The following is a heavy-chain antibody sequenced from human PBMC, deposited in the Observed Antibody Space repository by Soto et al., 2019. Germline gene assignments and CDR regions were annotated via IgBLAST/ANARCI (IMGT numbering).Heavy chain of an antibody. V-gene: IGHV3-21*01. CDR1: GFTFCSYS. D-gene: IGHD3-9*01. J-gene: IGHJ3*02. CDR3: ARDCLLVLRYFDWFSPAHAFDI. CDR2: ISSSSSYI. Sequence: PGGSLRLSCAASGFTFCSYSMNWVRQAPGKGLEWVSSISSSSSYIYYADSVKGRFTISRDNAKNSLYLQMNSLRAEDTAVYYCARDCLLVLRYFDWFSPAHAFDIWGQGTMVTVSS.